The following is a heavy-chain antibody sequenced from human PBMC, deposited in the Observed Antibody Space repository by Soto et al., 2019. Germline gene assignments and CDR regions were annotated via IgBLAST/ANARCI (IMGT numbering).Heavy chain of an antibody. V-gene: IGHV1-69*02. J-gene: IGHJ3*02. CDR1: GGTFSSYT. CDR3: ARGTFEGDSSGWDDAFDI. Sequence: QVQLVQSGAEVTKPGSSVKVSCKASGGTFSSYTISWVRQAPGQGLEWMGRIIPILGIANYAQKFQGRVTITADKSTSTAYMELSSLRSEDTAVYYCARGTFEGDSSGWDDAFDIWGQGTMVTVSS. CDR2: IIPILGIA. D-gene: IGHD6-19*01.